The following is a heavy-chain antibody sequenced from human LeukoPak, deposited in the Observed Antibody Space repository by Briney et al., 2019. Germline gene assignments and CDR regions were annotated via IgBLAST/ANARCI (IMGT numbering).Heavy chain of an antibody. V-gene: IGHV4-39*01. CDR2: TYYSGST. CDR1: GGSISSSSYY. Sequence: SETLSLTCTVSGGSISSSSYYWGWIRQPPGKGLEWIGSTYYSGSTYYNPSLKSRVSISVDTSKNQFSLKLSSVTAADTAVYHCARHDFWSGHWFDPWGQGTLVTVSS. D-gene: IGHD3-3*01. J-gene: IGHJ5*02. CDR3: ARHDFWSGHWFDP.